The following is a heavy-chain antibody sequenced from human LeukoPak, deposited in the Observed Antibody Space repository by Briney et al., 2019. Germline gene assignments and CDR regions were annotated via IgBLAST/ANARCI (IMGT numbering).Heavy chain of an antibody. CDR2: MDSGRT. D-gene: IGHD1-7*01. V-gene: IGHV3-53*01. Sequence: GGSLRLSCAASGFTVSSSYMSWVRQAPGKGLECVSVMDSGRTYYADSVKGRFTISRDNSKNTLYLQMNSLRAEDTAVYYCARDQTITGTTWQYNWLDSWGQGTLVTVSS. CDR1: GFTVSSSY. CDR3: ARDQTITGTTWQYNWLDS. J-gene: IGHJ5*01.